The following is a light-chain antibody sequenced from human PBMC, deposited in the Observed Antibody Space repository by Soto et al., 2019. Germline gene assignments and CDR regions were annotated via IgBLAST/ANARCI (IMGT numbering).Light chain of an antibody. V-gene: IGKV4-1*01. J-gene: IGKJ1*01. Sequence: DIVLTQSPDSLSVSLGERATINCKSSQTILYSSNNKNYLAWYQQRPGQPPKLLISWASTRESGVPDRFSGSGSGTDFTLTSNSLQAEDVAVYYCQQYYSIPRAFGQGTRVEIK. CDR2: WAS. CDR3: QQYYSIPRA. CDR1: QTILYSSNNKNY.